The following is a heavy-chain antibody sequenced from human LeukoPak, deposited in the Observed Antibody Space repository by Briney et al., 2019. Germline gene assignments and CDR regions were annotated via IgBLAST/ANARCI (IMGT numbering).Heavy chain of an antibody. D-gene: IGHD6-19*01. CDR1: GGSISTYY. CDR2: ISDSGST. Sequence: SETLSLTCTVSGGSISTYYWSWIRQPPGKGLEWTGHISDSGSTSYNPSLKSRLTISVDTSKNQFSLKLSSATAADTAVYYCARTRYSRGWFFDYWGQGTLVTVSS. J-gene: IGHJ4*02. CDR3: ARTRYSRGWFFDY. V-gene: IGHV4-59*01.